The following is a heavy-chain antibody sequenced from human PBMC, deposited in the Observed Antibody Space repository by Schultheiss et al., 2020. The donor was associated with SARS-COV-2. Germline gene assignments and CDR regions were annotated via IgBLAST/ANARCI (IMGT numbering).Heavy chain of an antibody. J-gene: IGHJ3*02. V-gene: IGHV3-30*03. CDR3: ARNLGAFDI. CDR1: GFTFSDYY. CDR2: ISYDGSNK. Sequence: GGSLRLSCAASGFTFSDYYMSWIRQAPGKGLEWVAVISYDGSNKYYADSVKGRFTISRDNSKNTLYLQMNSLRAEDTAVYYCARNLGAFDIWGQGTMVTVSS. D-gene: IGHD3-16*01.